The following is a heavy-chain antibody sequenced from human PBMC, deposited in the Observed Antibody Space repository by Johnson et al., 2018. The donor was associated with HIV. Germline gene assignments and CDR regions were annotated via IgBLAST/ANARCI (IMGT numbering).Heavy chain of an antibody. Sequence: VLLVESGGGLVQPGGSLRLSCAASGFTVGSNYMNWVRQAPGKGLEWVSVIYSGGSTYYADSVKGRFTISRDNAKNSLYLQMNSLRAEDTAVYYCAREEEWELTLVGVGAFDIWGQGTMVTVSS. J-gene: IGHJ3*02. CDR3: AREEEWELTLVGVGAFDI. V-gene: IGHV3-66*01. D-gene: IGHD1-26*01. CDR1: GFTVGSNY. CDR2: IYSGGST.